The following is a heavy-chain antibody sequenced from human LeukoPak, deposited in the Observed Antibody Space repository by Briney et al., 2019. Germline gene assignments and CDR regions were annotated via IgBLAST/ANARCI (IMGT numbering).Heavy chain of an antibody. D-gene: IGHD1-7*01. CDR2: INPNSGNS. CDR1: GYTFTSYD. J-gene: IGHJ5*02. V-gene: IGHV1-8*01. CDR3: ARALRDGNWNYNWFDP. Sequence: ASVKVSCKASGYTFTSYDINWVRQATEQGLEWMGWINPNSGNSGYAQKFQGRVTMTRNTSISTAYMELSSLRSEDTAVYYCARALRDGNWNYNWFDPWGQGTLVTVSS.